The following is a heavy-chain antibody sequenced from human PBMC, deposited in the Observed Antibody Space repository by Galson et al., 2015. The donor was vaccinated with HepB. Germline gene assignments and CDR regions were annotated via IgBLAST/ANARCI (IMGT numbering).Heavy chain of an antibody. V-gene: IGHV3-15*07. CDR3: ATDLFTMRVDRGGHGAFDI. CDR2: VRGKSDGGTT. D-gene: IGHD3-22*01. J-gene: IGHJ3*02. CDR1: SFSLSNAW. Sequence: SLRLSCAASSFSLSNAWMNWVRQAPGKGLEWVGRVRGKSDGGTTDYAAPVKGRFIISRDDSKNTLYLQMNSLEPEDTAVYYCATDLFTMRVDRGGHGAFDIWGQGTMVTVSS.